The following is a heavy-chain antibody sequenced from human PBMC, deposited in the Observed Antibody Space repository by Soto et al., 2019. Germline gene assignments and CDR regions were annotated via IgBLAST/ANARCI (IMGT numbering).Heavy chain of an antibody. J-gene: IGHJ6*02. CDR2: ISGSGGST. V-gene: IGHV3-23*01. Sequence: EVQLLESGGGLVQPGGSLRLSCAASGFTFSSYAMSWVRQAPGKGLEWVSAISGSGGSTYYADSVKGRFTISRDNSKNTLYLQMNSLRAEDTAVYYCAKEGGLYSSSSHPSYGMDVWGQGTTVTVSS. CDR1: GFTFSSYA. CDR3: AKEGGLYSSSSHPSYGMDV. D-gene: IGHD6-6*01.